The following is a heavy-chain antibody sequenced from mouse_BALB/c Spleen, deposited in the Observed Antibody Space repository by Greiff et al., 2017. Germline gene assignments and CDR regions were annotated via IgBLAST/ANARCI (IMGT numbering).Heavy chain of an antibody. CDR2: ISSGSSTI. CDR1: GFTFSSFG. V-gene: IGHV5-17*02. Sequence: EVKLVESGGGLVQPGGSRKLSCAASGFTFSSFGMHWVRQAPEKGLEWVAYISSGSSTIYYADTVKGRFTISRDNPKNTLFLQMTSLRSEDTAMYYCARSPFYAMDYWGQGTSVTVSS. J-gene: IGHJ4*01. CDR3: ARSPFYAMDY.